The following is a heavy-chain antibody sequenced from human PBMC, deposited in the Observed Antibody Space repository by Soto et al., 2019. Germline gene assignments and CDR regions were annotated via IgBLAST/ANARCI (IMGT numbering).Heavy chain of an antibody. CDR2: IFRSGST. J-gene: IGHJ5*02. CDR1: NYSISGGYY. D-gene: IGHD3-10*01. V-gene: IGHV4-38-2*01. CDR3: ARARGSNKPHWFDP. Sequence: SETLSLTGVVSNYSISGGYYLGWIRQPPGKGLEWIGRIFRSGSTHYSPALRGRVTRFVDMSKNQLSLKLTSLTAAHTAVFYCARARGSNKPHWFDPWGKGYLVTVSS.